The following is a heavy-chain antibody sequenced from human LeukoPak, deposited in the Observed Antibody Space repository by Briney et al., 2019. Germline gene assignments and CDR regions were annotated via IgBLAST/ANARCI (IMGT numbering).Heavy chain of an antibody. D-gene: IGHD3-22*01. CDR2: IYSGGST. J-gene: IGHJ3*02. CDR1: GFTVRSNY. Sequence: QAGGSLRLSCAASGFTVRSNYMNWVRQAPGKGLEWASVIYSGGSTYYADSVKGRFTISRDNSKNTLYLQMNNLRAEDTAVYYCAREGSGGYNSDDGFDIWGQGTMVTVSS. V-gene: IGHV3-66*01. CDR3: AREGSGGYNSDDGFDI.